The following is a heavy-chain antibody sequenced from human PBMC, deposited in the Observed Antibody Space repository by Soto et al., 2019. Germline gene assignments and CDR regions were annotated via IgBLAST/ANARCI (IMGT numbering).Heavy chain of an antibody. Sequence: SETLSLTCAVYCGSFSGYYWSWIRQPPWKGLEWIGEINHSGSTNYNPSLKSRVTISVDTSKDQFSLKLSSVTAADTAVYYCARGRANYSSSNYYYMDVWGKGTTVTVSS. CDR1: CGSFSGYY. D-gene: IGHD6-6*01. CDR3: ARGRANYSSSNYYYMDV. V-gene: IGHV4-34*01. CDR2: INHSGST. J-gene: IGHJ6*03.